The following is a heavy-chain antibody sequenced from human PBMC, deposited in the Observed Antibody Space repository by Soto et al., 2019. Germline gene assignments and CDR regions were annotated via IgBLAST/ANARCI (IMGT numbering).Heavy chain of an antibody. V-gene: IGHV3-48*03. Sequence: GWSLRLSCAASGFIFSDYEMNWVRQAPGKGLEWVSYINIRSDIIYYADSVKGRFTISRDNAKNSLYLQMNSLRAEDTAVYYCAPLIDYWGQGTLVTVSS. CDR1: GFIFSDYE. J-gene: IGHJ4*02. CDR3: APLIDY. CDR2: INIRSDII.